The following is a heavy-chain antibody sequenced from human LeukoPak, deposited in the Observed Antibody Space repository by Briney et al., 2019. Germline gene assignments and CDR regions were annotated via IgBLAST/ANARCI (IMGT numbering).Heavy chain of an antibody. CDR1: GGTFSSYA. CDR3: ARYCSGGNCYGYYFDY. J-gene: IGHJ4*02. V-gene: IGHV1-69*13. CDR2: IIPIFGTA. D-gene: IGHD2-15*01. Sequence: ASVKVSCKASGGTFSSYAISWVRQAPGQGLEWMGGIIPIFGTANYAQKFQGRVTITADESTSTAYMELSSLRSEDTAVYYCARYCSGGNCYGYYFDYWGQGTLVAVSS.